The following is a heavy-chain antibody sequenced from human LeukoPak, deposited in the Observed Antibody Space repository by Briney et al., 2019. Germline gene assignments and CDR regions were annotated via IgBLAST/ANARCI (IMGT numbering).Heavy chain of an antibody. D-gene: IGHD6-19*01. Sequence: KPSETLSLTCTVSGGSISTSNYYWGWIRQPPGKGLEWIGNIFYSGSTYYSPSLRSRVTISLDTSRNQFSLKLNSVTAADTAVYYCARNVRWLEAFDIWGQGTMVTVSS. CDR2: IFYSGST. J-gene: IGHJ3*02. CDR3: ARNVRWLEAFDI. V-gene: IGHV4-39*07. CDR1: GGSISTSNYY.